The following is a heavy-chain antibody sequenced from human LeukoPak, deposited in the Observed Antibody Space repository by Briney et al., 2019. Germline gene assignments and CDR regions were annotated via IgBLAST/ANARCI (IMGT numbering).Heavy chain of an antibody. V-gene: IGHV3-49*04. D-gene: IGHD3-22*01. CDR1: GFTFGDYA. J-gene: IGHJ4*02. Sequence: PGGSLRLSCTASGFTFGDYAMSWVRQAPGKGLEWVGFIRSKAYGGTTEYAASVKGRFTISRDDSKSIAYLQMNSLKTGDTAVYYCTRDLGYYDSSGYYGDGYWGQGTLVTVSS. CDR2: IRSKAYGGTT. CDR3: TRDLGYYDSSGYYGDGY.